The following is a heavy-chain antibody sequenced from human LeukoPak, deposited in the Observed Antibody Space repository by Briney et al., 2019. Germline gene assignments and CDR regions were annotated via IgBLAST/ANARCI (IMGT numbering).Heavy chain of an antibody. CDR1: GGSISSYY. CDR3: ARGSGAMVRGVIIDY. D-gene: IGHD3-10*01. J-gene: IGHJ4*02. Sequence: SETLSLTCTVSGGSISSYYWKWLPQPPGKGREGRGYIYDSGGTNNNPSHKSRVTISVDTSKNQISLKLSSVTDADTAVYYCARGSGAMVRGVIIDYWGQGTLVTVSS. V-gene: IGHV4-59*01. CDR2: IYDSGGT.